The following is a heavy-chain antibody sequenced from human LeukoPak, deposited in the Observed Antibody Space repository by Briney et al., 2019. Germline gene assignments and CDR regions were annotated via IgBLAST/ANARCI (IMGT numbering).Heavy chain of an antibody. Sequence: GESLKISCQGSGYNFITYWIAWVRQMPGKGLEWMGNIYPGDSDTRYSPSFQGQVSISADKSISTAYLQWSSLKASDTAMYYCARQSCSGGNCYSRAFDIWGQGTMVTVSS. J-gene: IGHJ3*02. CDR1: GYNFITYW. CDR3: ARQSCSGGNCYSRAFDI. CDR2: IYPGDSDT. V-gene: IGHV5-51*01. D-gene: IGHD2-15*01.